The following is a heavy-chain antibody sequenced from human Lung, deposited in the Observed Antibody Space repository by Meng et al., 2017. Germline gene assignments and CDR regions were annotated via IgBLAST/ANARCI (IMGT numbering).Heavy chain of an antibody. D-gene: IGHD6-13*01. V-gene: IGHV1-18*01. Sequence: QGQLVQSGADAKKPGGSMKVPFKASGYIFTNYDISWVRQAPGQGLEWMGWISVKNGEAKYPQNFQGRVTMTTDTTTSAAYMELRSLTSDDTAVYYCARYVPNGSFWYFDFWGRGTLVTVSS. CDR1: GYIFTNYD. J-gene: IGHJ2*01. CDR2: ISVKNGEA. CDR3: ARYVPNGSFWYFDF.